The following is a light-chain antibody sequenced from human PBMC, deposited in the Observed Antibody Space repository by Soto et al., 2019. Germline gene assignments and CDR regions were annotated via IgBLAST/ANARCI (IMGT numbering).Light chain of an antibody. CDR2: DAS. CDR1: QSVSSY. J-gene: IGKJ1*01. V-gene: IGKV3-11*01. Sequence: ETLLTQSPATLSLSPGETATLSCRASQSVSSYLAWYQRKPGQAPRLLIYDASNRATGIPDRFSGSGSGTDFTLTINSLEPEDFAVYYCHQRGSWPRGTFGQGTKVEIK. CDR3: HQRGSWPRGT.